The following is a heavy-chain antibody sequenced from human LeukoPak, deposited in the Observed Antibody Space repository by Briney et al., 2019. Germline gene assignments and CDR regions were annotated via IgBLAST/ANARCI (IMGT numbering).Heavy chain of an antibody. CDR3: ARDWSFDS. Sequence: PGGSLRLSCAASGFTFSDYAMHWVRQSPGKGLEWVAVLSYDGSRTYYADSVKGRFTISRDNSRNRVYLQMTSLATEDAAICYCARDWSFDSWGQGTLVTVSS. CDR1: GFTFSDYA. CDR2: LSYDGSRT. J-gene: IGHJ4*02. D-gene: IGHD1-1*01. V-gene: IGHV3-30*16.